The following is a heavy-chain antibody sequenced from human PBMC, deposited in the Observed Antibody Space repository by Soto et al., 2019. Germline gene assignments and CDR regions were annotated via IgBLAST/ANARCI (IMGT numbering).Heavy chain of an antibody. CDR3: ARQPKLPFMVRGVPNNWFDP. V-gene: IGHV4-39*01. D-gene: IGHD3-10*01. Sequence: PSETLSLTCTVSGGSISSSSYYWGWIRQPPGKGLEWIGSIYYSGSTYYNPSLKSRVTISVDTSKNQFSLKLSSVTAADTAVYYFARQPKLPFMVRGVPNNWFDPWGQGTLVTVSS. J-gene: IGHJ5*02. CDR2: IYYSGST. CDR1: GGSISSSSYY.